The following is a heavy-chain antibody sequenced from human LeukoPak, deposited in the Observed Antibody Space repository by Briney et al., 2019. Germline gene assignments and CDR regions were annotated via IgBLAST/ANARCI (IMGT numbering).Heavy chain of an antibody. CDR1: GGTFSSYA. D-gene: IGHD3-22*01. Sequence: ASVKVSCKASGGTFSSYAISWVRQAPGQGLEWMGGIIPIFGTANYAQKFQGRVTMTRDTSTSTVYMELSSLRSEDTAVYYCARYYYDSNGYYYYFDYWGQGTLVTVSS. CDR2: IIPIFGTA. J-gene: IGHJ4*02. CDR3: ARYYYDSNGYYYYFDY. V-gene: IGHV1-69*05.